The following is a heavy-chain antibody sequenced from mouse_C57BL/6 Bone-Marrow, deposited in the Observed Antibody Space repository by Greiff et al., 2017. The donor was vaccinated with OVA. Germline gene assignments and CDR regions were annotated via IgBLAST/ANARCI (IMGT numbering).Heavy chain of an antibody. D-gene: IGHD2-2*01. Sequence: QVQLQQPGAELVKPGASVKLSCKASGYTFTSYWMQWVKQRPGQGLEWIGEIDPSDSYTNYNQKFKGKATLTVDTSSSTAYMQLSSLTSEDSAVYYCARSLYGSYYFDYWGQGTTLTVSS. J-gene: IGHJ2*01. CDR2: IDPSDSYT. V-gene: IGHV1-50*01. CDR1: GYTFTSYW. CDR3: ARSLYGSYYFDY.